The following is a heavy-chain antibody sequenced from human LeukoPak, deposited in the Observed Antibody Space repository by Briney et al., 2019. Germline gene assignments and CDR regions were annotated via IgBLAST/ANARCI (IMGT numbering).Heavy chain of an antibody. J-gene: IGHJ4*02. CDR1: GFTFSSYA. CDR2: ISYDGSNK. D-gene: IGHD2-2*01. CDR3: AKDLLVVVPSVIEGNN. V-gene: IGHV3-30-3*01. Sequence: PGGSLRLSCAASGFTFSSYAMHWVRQAPGKGLEWVAVISYDGSNKYYADSVKGRFTISRDNSKNTLYLQMSSLRAEDTAVYYCAKDLLVVVPSVIEGNNWGQGTLVTVSS.